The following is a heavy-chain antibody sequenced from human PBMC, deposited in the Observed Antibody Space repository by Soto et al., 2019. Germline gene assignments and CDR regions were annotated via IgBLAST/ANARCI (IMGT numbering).Heavy chain of an antibody. Sequence: EVQLVESGGGLVQPGGSLRLSCAASGFTFSSYSMNWVRQAPGKGLEWVSYISSSSSTIYYADSVKGRFTISRDNAKNSLYLQMNSLRAEDTAVYYCARDQATVTTNDAFDIWGQGTMVTVSS. D-gene: IGHD4-17*01. J-gene: IGHJ3*02. CDR1: GFTFSSYS. V-gene: IGHV3-48*01. CDR3: ARDQATVTTNDAFDI. CDR2: ISSSSSTI.